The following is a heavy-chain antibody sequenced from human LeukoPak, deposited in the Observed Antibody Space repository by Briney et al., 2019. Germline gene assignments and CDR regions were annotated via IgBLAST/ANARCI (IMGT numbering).Heavy chain of an antibody. CDR2: IGGST. Sequence: QPGGSLRLSCAASGVTFSSYAMSWVRQAPGKGLEWVSAIGGSTYYADSVKGRFTISRDNAKNSLYLQMNSLRDEDTAVYYCARERDDYGDAHWFDPWGQGTLVTVSS. CDR1: GVTFSSYA. D-gene: IGHD4-17*01. V-gene: IGHV3-23*01. CDR3: ARERDDYGDAHWFDP. J-gene: IGHJ5*02.